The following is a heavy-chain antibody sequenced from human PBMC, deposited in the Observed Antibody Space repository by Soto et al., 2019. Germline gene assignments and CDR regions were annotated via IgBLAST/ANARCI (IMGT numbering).Heavy chain of an antibody. D-gene: IGHD2-2*01. CDR3: ARGGSSTPRY. Sequence: EVQLVESGGGLVQPGGSLRLSCAASGFTFSSYEMNWVRQAPGKGLEWVSYISSSGSTIYYADSVKGRFTISRDNAKNSLDPQMNSLRAEDTAVYYCARGGSSTPRYWGQGTLVTVSS. J-gene: IGHJ4*02. V-gene: IGHV3-48*03. CDR1: GFTFSSYE. CDR2: ISSSGSTI.